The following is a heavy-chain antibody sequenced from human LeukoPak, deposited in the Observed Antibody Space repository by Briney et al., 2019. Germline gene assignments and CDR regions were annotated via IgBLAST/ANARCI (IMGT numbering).Heavy chain of an antibody. D-gene: IGHD6-19*01. CDR2: ISSSTSYA. Sequence: GGSLRLSYAASGFTFSDYYMSWIRQAPGKGLEWVSYISSSTSYADYADSVKGRFTISRDNAKNSLYLQMNSLRAEDTAVYYCATTYSSGWYGWFDPWGQGTLVTVSS. J-gene: IGHJ5*02. V-gene: IGHV3-11*06. CDR3: ATTYSSGWYGWFDP. CDR1: GFTFSDYY.